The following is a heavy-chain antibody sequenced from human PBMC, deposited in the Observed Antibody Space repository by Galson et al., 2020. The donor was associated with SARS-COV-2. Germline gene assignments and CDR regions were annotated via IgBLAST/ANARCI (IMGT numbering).Heavy chain of an antibody. CDR2: ISYDGSNK. CDR3: AREGIVGATTGIDY. Sequence: QAGGSLRLSCAASGFTFSSYGMHWVRQAPGKGLEWVAVISYDGSNKYYADSVKGRFTISRDNSKNTLYLQMNSLRAEDTAVYYCAREGIVGATTGIDYWGQGTLVTVSS. J-gene: IGHJ4*02. CDR1: GFTFSSYG. D-gene: IGHD1-26*01. V-gene: IGHV3-30*03.